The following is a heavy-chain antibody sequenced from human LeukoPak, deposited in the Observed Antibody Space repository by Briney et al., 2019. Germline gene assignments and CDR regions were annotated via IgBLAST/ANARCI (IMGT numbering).Heavy chain of an antibody. CDR2: ISGDEIWT. V-gene: IGHV3-74*01. Sequence: GGSLRLSCAASGFTLSNHWMHWVRQAPGKGLVWVSRISGDEIWTSYADSVKGRFTISRDNAKNSLYLQMNSLRAEDTAVYYCARVVSGIQLWDHFDYWGQGTLVTVSS. CDR1: GFTLSNHW. CDR3: ARVVSGIQLWDHFDY. J-gene: IGHJ4*02. D-gene: IGHD5-18*01.